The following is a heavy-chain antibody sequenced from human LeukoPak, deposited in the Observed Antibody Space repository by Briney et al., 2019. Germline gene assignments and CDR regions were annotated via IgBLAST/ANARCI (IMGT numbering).Heavy chain of an antibody. J-gene: IGHJ4*02. V-gene: IGHV3-23*01. CDR3: ARGVDAAMVVDY. Sequence: GGSLRLSCAASGFTFSSYAMSWVRQAPGKGLEWVSAISGSGGNTYYADSVKGRFTISRDNAKNSLYLQMDSLRAEDTAVYYCARGVDAAMVVDYWGQGTLVTVSS. CDR1: GFTFSSYA. D-gene: IGHD5-18*01. CDR2: ISGSGGNT.